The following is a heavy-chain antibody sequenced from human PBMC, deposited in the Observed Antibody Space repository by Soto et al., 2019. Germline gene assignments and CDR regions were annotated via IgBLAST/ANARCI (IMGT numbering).Heavy chain of an antibody. D-gene: IGHD6-19*01. CDR3: ARGIAVAYDAFDI. J-gene: IGHJ3*02. CDR1: GFTFSSYA. CDR2: ISGSGGST. Sequence: GGSLRLSCAASGFTFSSYAMSWVRQAPGKGLEWVSAISGSGGSTYYADSVKGRFTISRDNSKNTLYLQMNSLRAEDTAVYYCARGIAVAYDAFDIWGQGTMVTVSS. V-gene: IGHV3-23*01.